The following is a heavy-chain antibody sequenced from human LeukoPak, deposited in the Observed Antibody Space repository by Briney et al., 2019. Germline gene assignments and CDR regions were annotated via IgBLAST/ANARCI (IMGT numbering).Heavy chain of an antibody. CDR1: GYTFTIYA. V-gene: IGHV1-3*01. D-gene: IGHD2-21*02. CDR2: INAGNGNT. Sequence: RASVKVSCTASGYTFTIYAMHWVRQAPGQRLEWMGWINAGNGNTKYSQKFQGRVTITRDTSASTAYMELSSLRSEDTAVYYCARDVGGDCSFDYWGHGTLVTVSS. J-gene: IGHJ4*01. CDR3: ARDVGGDCSFDY.